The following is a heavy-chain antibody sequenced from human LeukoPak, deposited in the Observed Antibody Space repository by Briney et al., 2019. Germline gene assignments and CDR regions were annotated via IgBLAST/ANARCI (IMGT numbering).Heavy chain of an antibody. CDR1: GYSFSGHY. J-gene: IGHJ6*03. CDR2: ISPNSGGT. Sequence: ASVKVSCKASGYSFSGHYMHWVRRAPGKGPEWMGWISPNSGGTNYAQKFQGRVTMTGDTSISTAYMELSSLRSDDTAVYYCARDRGYMDVWGKGTTVTISS. V-gene: IGHV1-2*02. CDR3: ARDRGYMDV.